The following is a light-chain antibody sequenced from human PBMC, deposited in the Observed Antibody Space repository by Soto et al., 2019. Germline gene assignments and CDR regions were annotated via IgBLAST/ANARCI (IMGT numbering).Light chain of an antibody. CDR3: AAWDDSLNGVV. CDR2: SNN. J-gene: IGLJ2*01. Sequence: QSVLTQAHSASGTPGQRVSISCSGSSSNIGSNTGNGDQQLPGTAPKLLIYSNNQRPSGVPDRFSGSKSGTSASLAISGLQSEDEADYYCAAWDDSLNGVVFGGGTKLTVL. CDR1: SSNIGSNT. V-gene: IGLV1-44*01.